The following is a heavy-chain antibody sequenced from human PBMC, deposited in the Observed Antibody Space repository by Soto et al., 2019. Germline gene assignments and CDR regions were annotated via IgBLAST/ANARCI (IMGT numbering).Heavy chain of an antibody. V-gene: IGHV4-39*01. CDR3: ARHSLALRKNNWFDP. J-gene: IGHJ5*02. D-gene: IGHD3-3*02. Sequence: SETLSLTCTVSGDSIISSDFYWGRVRQPPGKGLEWIGSIFYLGSSYYNPSLKSRVTMSVDTSKNQFSLRLRSVTAADTALYFCARHSLALRKNNWFDPWGQGIMVTVSS. CDR1: GDSIISSDFY. CDR2: IFYLGSS.